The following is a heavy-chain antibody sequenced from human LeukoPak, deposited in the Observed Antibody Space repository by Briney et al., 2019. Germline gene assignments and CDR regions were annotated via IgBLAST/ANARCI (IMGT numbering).Heavy chain of an antibody. J-gene: IGHJ6*02. CDR3: ATRDKGYYYGMDV. CDR2: ISGGGSA. Sequence: GGSLRLSCAASGFTGSSNYMTWVRQAPGKGLEWVSIISGGGSAYYADSVKGRFTISRDSSKNTLYLQMNSLRAEDTAVYYCATRDKGYYYGMDVWGQGTTVTVSS. D-gene: IGHD5-24*01. CDR1: GFTGSSNY. V-gene: IGHV3-66*01.